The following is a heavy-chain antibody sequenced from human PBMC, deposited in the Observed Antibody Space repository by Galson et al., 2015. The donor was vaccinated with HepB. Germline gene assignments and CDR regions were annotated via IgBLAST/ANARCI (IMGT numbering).Heavy chain of an antibody. D-gene: IGHD2-15*01. CDR1: GFTFSSYA. CDR3: ARDYTVVVVAATGVFDY. V-gene: IGHV3-30-3*01. J-gene: IGHJ4*02. Sequence: SLRLSCAASGFTFSSYAMHWVRQAPGKGLEWVAVISYDGSNKYYADSVKGRFTISRDNSKNTLYLQMNSLRAEDTAVYYCARDYTVVVVAATGVFDYWGQGTLVTVSS. CDR2: ISYDGSNK.